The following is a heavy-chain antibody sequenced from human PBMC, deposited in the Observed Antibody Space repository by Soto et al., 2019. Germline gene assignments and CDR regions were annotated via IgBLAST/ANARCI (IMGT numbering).Heavy chain of an antibody. D-gene: IGHD2-21*02. CDR1: GYTFTSYA. Sequence: QVQLVQSGAEEKKPGASVKVSCKASGYTFTSYAMHWVRQAPGQRLEWMGWINAGNGNTKYSQKFQGRVTITRDKSASTAYMELSSLRSEDTAVYYCAGSIVVVTALDYWGQGTLVTVSS. V-gene: IGHV1-3*05. CDR2: INAGNGNT. CDR3: AGSIVVVTALDY. J-gene: IGHJ4*02.